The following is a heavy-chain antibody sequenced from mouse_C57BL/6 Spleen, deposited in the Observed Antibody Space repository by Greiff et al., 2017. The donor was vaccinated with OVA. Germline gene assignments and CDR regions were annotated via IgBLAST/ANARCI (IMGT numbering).Heavy chain of an antibody. Sequence: VKVVESGPELVKPGASVKISCKASGYAFSSSWMNWVKQRPGKGLEWIGRIYPGDGDTNYNGKFKGKATLTADKSSSTAYMQLSSLTSEDSAVYFCAREDYAMDYWGQGTSVTVSS. J-gene: IGHJ4*01. CDR3: AREDYAMDY. CDR2: IYPGDGDT. V-gene: IGHV1-82*01. CDR1: GYAFSSSW.